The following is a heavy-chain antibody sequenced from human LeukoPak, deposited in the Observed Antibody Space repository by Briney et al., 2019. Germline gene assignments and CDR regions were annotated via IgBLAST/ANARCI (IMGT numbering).Heavy chain of an antibody. D-gene: IGHD3-22*01. CDR2: IYSGGST. J-gene: IGHJ4*02. Sequence: PGGSLRLSCAASGFTVSSSYMSWVRQAPGKGLEWVSVIYSGGSTYYADSVKGRFTISRDNSKNTLYLQMNSLRAEDTAVYYCARDNYYDSSGFDYWGQGTLVTVSS. V-gene: IGHV3-66*01. CDR1: GFTVSSSY. CDR3: ARDNYYDSSGFDY.